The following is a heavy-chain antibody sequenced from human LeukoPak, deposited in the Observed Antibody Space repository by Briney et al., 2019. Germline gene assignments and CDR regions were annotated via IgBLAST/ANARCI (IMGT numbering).Heavy chain of an antibody. CDR3: AKALITMQTQPVDY. V-gene: IGHV3-23*01. J-gene: IGHJ4*02. CDR1: GFTFSSYA. Sequence: PGGSLRLSCAASGFTFSSYAMSWVRQAPGKGLEWVSAISGSGGSPYYADFVKGRFTISRDNSKNTLYLQMNSLRAEDTAVYYCAKALITMQTQPVDYWGQGTLVTVSS. D-gene: IGHD3-10*01. CDR2: ISGSGGSP.